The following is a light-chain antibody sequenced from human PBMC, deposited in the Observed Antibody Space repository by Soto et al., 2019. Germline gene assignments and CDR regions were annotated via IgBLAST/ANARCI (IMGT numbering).Light chain of an antibody. V-gene: IGKV1-39*01. CDR3: QQRYSPPPIT. Sequence: DIQITQSPSTLSASVGDKVTITCRGSQSIRNWLAWYQQKPGKVPKLLIYDAYTLQRGVPSRFSGSGPGTDFTLTIGSLQPEDSATYYCQQRYSPPPITCGQGTRLEIK. CDR1: QSIRNW. J-gene: IGKJ5*01. CDR2: DAY.